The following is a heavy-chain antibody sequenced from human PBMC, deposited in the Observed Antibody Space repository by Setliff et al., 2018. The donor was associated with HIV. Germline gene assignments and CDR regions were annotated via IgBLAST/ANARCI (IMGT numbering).Heavy chain of an antibody. CDR3: ARDSEWRGYIFWAFDI. D-gene: IGHD3-3*01. V-gene: IGHV1-18*01. J-gene: IGHJ3*02. CDR2: ISAYNGNT. Sequence: ASVKVSCKASGYTFTSYGISWVRQAPGQGLEWMGWISAYNGNTNYAQKLQGRVTMTTDTSTSTAYMELRSLRSDDTAVYYCARDSEWRGYIFWAFDIWGQGTMVTVSS. CDR1: GYTFTSYG.